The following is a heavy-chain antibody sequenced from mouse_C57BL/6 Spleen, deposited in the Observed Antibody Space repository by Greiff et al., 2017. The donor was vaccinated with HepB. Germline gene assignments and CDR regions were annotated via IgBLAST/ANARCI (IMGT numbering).Heavy chain of an antibody. J-gene: IGHJ2*01. V-gene: IGHV3-6*01. Sequence: VQLKESGPGLVKPSQSLSLTCSVTGYSITSGYYWNWIRQFPGNKLEWMGYISYDGSNNYNPSLKNRISITRDTSKNQFFLKLNSVTTEDTATYYCAREGLGRIDYWGQGTTLTVSS. CDR1: GYSITSGYY. CDR2: ISYDGSN. CDR3: AREGLGRIDY. D-gene: IGHD4-1*01.